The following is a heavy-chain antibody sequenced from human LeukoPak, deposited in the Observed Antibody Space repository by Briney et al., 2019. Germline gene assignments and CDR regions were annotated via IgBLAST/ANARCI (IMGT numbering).Heavy chain of an antibody. Sequence: PGGSLRLSCAASGFTFSTYAIHWARQAPGKGLEWVAVISNDGSKKYYADSVKGRFTISRDNSKNTLYLQMNSLRAEDTAVYYCARDPLDYGDLGDYFDFWDQGTLVTVSS. CDR2: ISNDGSKK. CDR1: GFTFSTYA. D-gene: IGHD4-17*01. J-gene: IGHJ4*02. CDR3: ARDPLDYGDLGDYFDF. V-gene: IGHV3-30*04.